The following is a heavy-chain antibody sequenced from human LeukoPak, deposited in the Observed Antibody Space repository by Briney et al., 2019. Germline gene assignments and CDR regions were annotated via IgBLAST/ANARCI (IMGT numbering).Heavy chain of an antibody. J-gene: IGHJ4*02. CDR2: VYNGGKT. D-gene: IGHD5-24*01. CDR3: ARGGPRTDDYNFDY. V-gene: IGHV4-59*01. Sequence: SETLSLTCSVSGASIGSFYWSWIRQTPGKGLEWIGYVYNGGKTYYNPSLKGRVTISVDTSNNQFSLKLRSVTAADTAVYYCARGGPRTDDYNFDYWGQGTLVSVSS. CDR1: GASIGSFY.